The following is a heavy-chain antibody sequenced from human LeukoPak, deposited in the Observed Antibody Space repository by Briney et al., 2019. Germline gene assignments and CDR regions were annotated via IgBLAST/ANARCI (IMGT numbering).Heavy chain of an antibody. D-gene: IGHD3-3*01. V-gene: IGHV5-51*01. CDR2: IYPADSTA. CDR3: ARHTLRFLGRGAFDI. J-gene: IGHJ3*02. Sequence: PGESLKNSCKASGYSFTTYWIGWVRQMPGKGLEWMGIIYPADSTAHYSPSFQGQVTISVDKSINTAYLQWSRLKASDTAMYYCARHTLRFLGRGAFDIWGQGTMVTVSS. CDR1: GYSFTTYW.